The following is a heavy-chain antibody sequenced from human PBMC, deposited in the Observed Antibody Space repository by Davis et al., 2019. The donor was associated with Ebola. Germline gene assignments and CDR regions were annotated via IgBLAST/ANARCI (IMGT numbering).Heavy chain of an antibody. D-gene: IGHD3-3*01. V-gene: IGHV3-30-3*01. CDR2: ISHYGNNQ. CDR3: ARDRGRFLEWLSNYYYYGMGV. CDR1: ARSITSVP. J-gene: IGHJ6*02. Sequence: SLRPSCSLSARSITSVPPYWGRFRHPPGKGLERLAAISHYGNNQYSADSVKGRFTISRGNSKNTLYLQMNSLRAEDTAVYYCARDRGRFLEWLSNYYYYGMGVWGQGTTVTVSS.